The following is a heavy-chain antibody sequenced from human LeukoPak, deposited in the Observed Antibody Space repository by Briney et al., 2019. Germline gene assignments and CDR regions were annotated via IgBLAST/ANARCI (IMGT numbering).Heavy chain of an antibody. CDR2: IYYSVST. J-gene: IGHJ4*02. CDR1: GGSISSYY. D-gene: IGHD5-12*01. V-gene: IGHV4-59*01. Sequence: PSETLSLTCTVSGGSISSYYWSWIRQPPGKGLEWIGYIYYSVSTNYNPSLKSRVTISVDTSKNQFSLNLSSVTAADTAVYYCARQGSRYSGYDSPFDYWGQGTLVTVSS. CDR3: ARQGSRYSGYDSPFDY.